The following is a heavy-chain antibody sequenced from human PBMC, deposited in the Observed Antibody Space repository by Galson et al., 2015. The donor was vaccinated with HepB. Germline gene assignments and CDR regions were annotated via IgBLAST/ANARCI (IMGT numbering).Heavy chain of an antibody. D-gene: IGHD6-13*01. Sequence: SLRLSCAASGFTFSSYDIHWVRPAPGKGLEWVALISYDGTNKYYADSVKGRFTISRDNPKNTLYLQMHSLRAEDTAVYYCAKVYSSINYYMDVWGKGTTVTVPS. CDR1: GFTFSSYD. CDR2: ISYDGTNK. CDR3: AKVYSSINYYMDV. J-gene: IGHJ6*03. V-gene: IGHV3-30*18.